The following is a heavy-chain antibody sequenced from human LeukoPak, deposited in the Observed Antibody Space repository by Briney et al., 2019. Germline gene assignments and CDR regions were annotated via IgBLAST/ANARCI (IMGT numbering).Heavy chain of an antibody. CDR1: GGTFSSYA. D-gene: IGHD3-3*01. V-gene: IGHV1-69*13. Sequence: ASVKVSCKASGGTFSSYAISWVRQAPGQGLEWMGGIIPIFGTANYAQKFQGRVTITADESTSTAYMELSSLRSEDTAVYYCARGVGDFWSGYHIRSLYGMDVWGQGTTVTVSS. CDR3: ARGVGDFWSGYHIRSLYGMDV. J-gene: IGHJ6*02. CDR2: IIPIFGTA.